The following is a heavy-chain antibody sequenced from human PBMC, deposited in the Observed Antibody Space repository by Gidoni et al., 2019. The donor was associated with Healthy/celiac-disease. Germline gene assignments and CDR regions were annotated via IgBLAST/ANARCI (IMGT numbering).Heavy chain of an antibody. D-gene: IGHD4-17*01. V-gene: IGHV1-18*01. J-gene: IGHJ5*02. CDR3: ARDLYGGNSMGWFDP. CDR1: GYTFTSYG. Sequence: QVQLVQSGAEVKKPGASVKVSCTASGYTFTSYGISWVRPAPGHGLEWMGWISAYNGNTNYAQKLQGRVTMTTDTSTSTAYMELRSLRSDDTAVYYCARDLYGGNSMGWFDPWGQGTLVTVSS. CDR2: ISAYNGNT.